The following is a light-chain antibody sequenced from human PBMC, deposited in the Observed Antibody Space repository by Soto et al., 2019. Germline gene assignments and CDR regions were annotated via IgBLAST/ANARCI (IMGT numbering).Light chain of an antibody. V-gene: IGKV3-11*01. CDR2: DGS. Sequence: EIVLTQSPVTLSLSPGERATLSCRASQSVSNYLAWYQQKPGQGPRLLIYDGSNRATGIPARFSGSGSGTDFTLTISSLEPEDFAVYYCQQRSNWPPFTFGPGTKVDIK. CDR1: QSVSNY. J-gene: IGKJ3*01. CDR3: QQRSNWPPFT.